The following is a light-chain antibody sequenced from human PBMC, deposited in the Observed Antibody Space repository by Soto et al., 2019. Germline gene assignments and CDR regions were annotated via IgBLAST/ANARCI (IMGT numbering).Light chain of an antibody. Sequence: EIVLTQSPGTLSLSPGERATLSCRASQSVSSSYLTWYQQKPGQAPRRLIYGASARAIGTPDRFSGSRSGTEFTLTLSRLEPEDSAVYYCQHYGNSPMYTFGQGTKLEIK. J-gene: IGKJ2*01. CDR2: GAS. CDR3: QHYGNSPMYT. CDR1: QSVSSSY. V-gene: IGKV3-20*01.